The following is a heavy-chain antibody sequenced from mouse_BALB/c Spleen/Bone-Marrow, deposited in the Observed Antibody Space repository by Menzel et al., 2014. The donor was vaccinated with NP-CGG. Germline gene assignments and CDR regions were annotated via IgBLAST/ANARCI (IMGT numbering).Heavy chain of an antibody. D-gene: IGHD2-4*01. CDR2: IDPANGNT. Sequence: DVQLQESGAELVKPGASVKLSCTASGFNIXDTYMHWVKQRPEQGLEWIGRIDPANGNTKYDPKFQGKATITADTSSNTAYLQLSSLTSEDTAVYYCARGYYDYDLDYWGQGTTLTVSS. J-gene: IGHJ2*01. V-gene: IGHV14-3*02. CDR3: ARGYYDYDLDY. CDR1: GFNIXDTY.